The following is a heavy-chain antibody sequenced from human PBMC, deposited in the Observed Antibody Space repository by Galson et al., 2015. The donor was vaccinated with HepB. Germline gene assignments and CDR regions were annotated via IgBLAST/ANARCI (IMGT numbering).Heavy chain of an antibody. CDR2: INAGNGNT. D-gene: IGHD3-3*01. V-gene: IGHV1-3*01. CDR1: GYTFTSYA. J-gene: IGHJ4*02. Sequence: SVKVSCKASGYTFTSYAMHWVRQAPGQRLEWMGWINAGNGNTKYSQKFQGRVTITRDTSASTAYMELSSLRSEDTAVYYCARGERFYDFWSGYVGLDCWGQGTLVTVSS. CDR3: ARGERFYDFWSGYVGLDC.